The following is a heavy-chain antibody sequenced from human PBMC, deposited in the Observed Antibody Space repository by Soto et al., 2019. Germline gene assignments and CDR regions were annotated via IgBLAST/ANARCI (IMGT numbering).Heavy chain of an antibody. D-gene: IGHD3-22*01. J-gene: IGHJ4*02. CDR2: VYFRGTT. Sequence: NPXATLSLTCTVSGASITNAIYYWGWIRQPPGKGLEWIGSVYFRGTTYYTPSLKSRVTISVDTSKNQFSLKLSSVTAADAAVYFCARHAMYYYDSSGDYYPYFDSWGQGTLVTVSS. CDR1: GASITNAIYY. V-gene: IGHV4-39*01. CDR3: ARHAMYYYDSSGDYYPYFDS.